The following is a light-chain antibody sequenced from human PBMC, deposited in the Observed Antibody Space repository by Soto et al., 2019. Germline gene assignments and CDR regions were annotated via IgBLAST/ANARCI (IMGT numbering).Light chain of an antibody. J-gene: IGKJ1*01. CDR1: QSVSNNY. V-gene: IGKV3-20*01. CDR3: QQYSSSGT. CDR2: GAS. Sequence: NVLTQSPGTLTLSPGERATLSCRASQSVSNNYLAWYQQKPGPAPRLLIYGASNRATGIPDRFSGSGSGTDFTLTISILEHEDFAVYYCQQYSSSGTFGQGTKVDI.